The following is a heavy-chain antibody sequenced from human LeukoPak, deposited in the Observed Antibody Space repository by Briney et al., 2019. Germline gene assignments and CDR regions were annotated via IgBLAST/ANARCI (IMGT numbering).Heavy chain of an antibody. CDR3: ARGGIRGYSAFDNLDF. D-gene: IGHD5-12*01. Sequence: PSETLSLICTVSDGSITNYDWSWVRQPPGKGLEFIGHVHYSGTTNYNPSLRSRVTISIDTSKKHFFLKLKSVSAADTAVYYCARGGIRGYSAFDNLDFWGLGTHVTVSS. CDR1: DGSITNYD. J-gene: IGHJ4*02. CDR2: VHYSGTT. V-gene: IGHV4-59*01.